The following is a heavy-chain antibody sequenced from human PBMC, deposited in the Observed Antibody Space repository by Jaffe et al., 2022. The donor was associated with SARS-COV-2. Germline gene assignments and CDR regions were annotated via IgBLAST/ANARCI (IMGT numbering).Heavy chain of an antibody. V-gene: IGHV3-9*01. CDR1: GFTFDDYA. J-gene: IGHJ6*03. CDR2: ISWNSGSI. CDR3: AKDAGRGRDYYYYYMDV. Sequence: EVQLVESGGGLVQPGRSLRLSCAASGFTFDDYAMHWVRQAPGKGLEWVSGISWNSGSIGYADSVKGRFTISRDNAKNSLYLQMNSLRAEDTALYYCAKDAGRGRDYYYYYMDVWGKGTTVTVSS.